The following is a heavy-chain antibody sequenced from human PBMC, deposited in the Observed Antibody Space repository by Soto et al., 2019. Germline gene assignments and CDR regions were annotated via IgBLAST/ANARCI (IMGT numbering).Heavy chain of an antibody. J-gene: IGHJ6*02. D-gene: IGHD3-22*01. CDR2: VYYRGNT. CDR1: GDSFSLYY. Sequence: SETLSLTCTFSGDSFSLYYWTWIRQPPGKGLEWIGDVYYRGNTNYNPSLMSRLTISVDASKKQFSLRLSSVNAADTAVYYCARNRKGYYESSGYWRDHYAMDIWGLGTTVTVSS. CDR3: ARNRKGYYESSGYWRDHYAMDI. V-gene: IGHV4-59*01.